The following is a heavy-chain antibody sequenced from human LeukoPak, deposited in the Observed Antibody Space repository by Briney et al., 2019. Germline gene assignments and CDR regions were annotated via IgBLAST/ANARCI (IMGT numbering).Heavy chain of an antibody. V-gene: IGHV1-2*02. D-gene: IGHD2-8*01. CDR2: INPNSAGT. Sequence: WASVKVSCKASGYTFTGYYMHWVRQAPGQGLEWMGWINPNSAGTNYAQKFQGRVTMTRDTSISTAYMELSRLRSDDTAVYYCARDYYPYCTNGLCYGKNWFDPWGQGTLVTVSS. J-gene: IGHJ5*02. CDR1: GYTFTGYY. CDR3: ARDYYPYCTNGLCYGKNWFDP.